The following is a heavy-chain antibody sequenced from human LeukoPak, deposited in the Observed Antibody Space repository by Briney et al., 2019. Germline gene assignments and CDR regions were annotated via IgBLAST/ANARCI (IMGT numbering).Heavy chain of an antibody. CDR1: GGSISSSSYY. D-gene: IGHD4-17*01. J-gene: IGHJ4*02. V-gene: IGHV4-39*01. Sequence: SETLSLTCTVSGGSISSSSYYWGWIRQPPGKGLEWIGSIYYSGSTYYNPSLKSRVTISVDTSKNQFSLKLSSVTAADTAVYYCARQDSGDYVFTYWGQGTLVTVSS. CDR3: ARQDSGDYVFTY. CDR2: IYYSGST.